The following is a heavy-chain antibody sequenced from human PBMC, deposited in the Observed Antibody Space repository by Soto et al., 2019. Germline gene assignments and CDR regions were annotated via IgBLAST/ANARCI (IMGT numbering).Heavy chain of an antibody. J-gene: IGHJ4*02. CDR2: IWYDGSNQ. CDR3: ANGFGELSGSRLDY. V-gene: IGHV3-33*06. D-gene: IGHD3-10*01. CDR1: GFTFSNYA. Sequence: QVQLVESGGGVVQPGRSLRLSCVASGFTFSNYAMHWVRQAPGKGLEWVALIWYDGSNQYYADSVKGRFTISRDNSKNTLYLQMNSLRDEDTAVYYCANGFGELSGSRLDYWGQGTLVTVSS.